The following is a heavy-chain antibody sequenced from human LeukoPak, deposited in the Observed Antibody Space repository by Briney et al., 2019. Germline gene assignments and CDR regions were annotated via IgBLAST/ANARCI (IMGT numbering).Heavy chain of an antibody. Sequence: SETLSLTCTVSGGSISSYYWSWIRQPPGKGLEWIGYIYYSGSTNYNPSLKSRVIISVDTSKNQFSLKLSSVTAADTAVYYCARGAYYDSSGYYPYYYYMDVWGKGTTVTVSS. D-gene: IGHD3-22*01. V-gene: IGHV4-59*01. CDR2: IYYSGST. J-gene: IGHJ6*03. CDR1: GGSISSYY. CDR3: ARGAYYDSSGYYPYYYYMDV.